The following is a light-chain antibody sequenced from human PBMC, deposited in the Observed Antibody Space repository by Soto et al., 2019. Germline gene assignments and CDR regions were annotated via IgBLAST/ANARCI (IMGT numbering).Light chain of an antibody. Sequence: DVVMTQSPLSLPVTLGQPASISCRSNQSLVHSDGIAYFSWFQQRPGRSPRRLIYKVSNRDSGVPARFSGSGSGTDFVLKISRVEAEDVGVYYCMQGKHWPITFGQGTRLEIK. CDR3: MQGKHWPIT. CDR1: QSLVHSDGIAY. J-gene: IGKJ5*01. V-gene: IGKV2-30*02. CDR2: KVS.